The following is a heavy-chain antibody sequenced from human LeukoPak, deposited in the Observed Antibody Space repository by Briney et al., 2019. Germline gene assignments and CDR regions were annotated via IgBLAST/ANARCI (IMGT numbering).Heavy chain of an antibody. CDR1: RGSISLYH. CDR3: ARGDFSGGYCYDY. V-gene: IGHV4-59*01. Sequence: SETLSLTCTVSRGSISLYHWSWIRQPPGKGLEWIGHIYYSGSTNYNPSLKSRVTISIDTSKNQFSLKLSSVTAADTAVYYCARGDFSGGYCYDYWGQGTLVTVSS. CDR2: IYYSGST. D-gene: IGHD2-15*01. J-gene: IGHJ4*02.